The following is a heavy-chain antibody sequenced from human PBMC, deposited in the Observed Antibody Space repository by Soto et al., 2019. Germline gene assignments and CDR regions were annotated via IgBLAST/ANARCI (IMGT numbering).Heavy chain of an antibody. J-gene: IGHJ4*02. CDR1: GFTFSTYS. CDR2: ISSTSTYI. Sequence: PGGSLRLSCAASGFTFSTYSLSWVRQAPGKGLEWVSPISSTSTYIDYADSVKGRFTISRDNAKNSLYLQMNSLRVEDTAVYYCARAPPYCSGGSCHASDYWGQGALVTVSS. V-gene: IGHV3-21*01. D-gene: IGHD2-15*01. CDR3: ARAPPYCSGGSCHASDY.